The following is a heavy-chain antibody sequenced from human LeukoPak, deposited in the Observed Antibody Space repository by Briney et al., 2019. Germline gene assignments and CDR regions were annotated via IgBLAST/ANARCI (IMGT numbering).Heavy chain of an antibody. CDR3: AANYYDSSGYLYGMDV. D-gene: IGHD3-22*01. J-gene: IGHJ6*02. Sequence: AASVKVSCKASGYTFTSYYMHWVRQAPGPGLEWMGIINPSGGSTSYAQKFQGRVTMTRDTSTSTVYMELSSLRSEDTAVYYCAANYYDSSGYLYGMDVWGQGTTVTVSS. V-gene: IGHV1-46*01. CDR2: INPSGGST. CDR1: GYTFTSYY.